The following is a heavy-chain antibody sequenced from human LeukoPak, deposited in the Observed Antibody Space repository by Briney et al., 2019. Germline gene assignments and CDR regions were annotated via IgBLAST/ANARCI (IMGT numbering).Heavy chain of an antibody. J-gene: IGHJ5*01. CDR1: GFTFSSYG. Sequence: GGSLRLSCAASGFTFSSYGMHWVRQAPGKGLGWVAFIRYDGGNKYYADSVKGRFTISRDNSKNTLYLQMNSLRAEDTAVYYCARGYCSGGSCYDSWGQGTLVTVSS. CDR3: ARGYCSGGSCYDS. D-gene: IGHD2-15*01. CDR2: IRYDGGNK. V-gene: IGHV3-30*02.